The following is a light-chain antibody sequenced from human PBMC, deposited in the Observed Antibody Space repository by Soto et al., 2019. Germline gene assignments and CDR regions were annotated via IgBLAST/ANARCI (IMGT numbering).Light chain of an antibody. CDR2: EVS. CDR1: STDIGKYNL. Sequence: QSVLTQPASVSGSPGQSITISCTGSSTDIGKYNLVSWYQQHPGKAPKLMIYEVSQRPSGVSDRFSGSKSGNTASLTISGLQAEDEADYYCCSYAGSSFVVFGGGTKVTVL. CDR3: CSYAGSSFVV. J-gene: IGLJ2*01. V-gene: IGLV2-23*02.